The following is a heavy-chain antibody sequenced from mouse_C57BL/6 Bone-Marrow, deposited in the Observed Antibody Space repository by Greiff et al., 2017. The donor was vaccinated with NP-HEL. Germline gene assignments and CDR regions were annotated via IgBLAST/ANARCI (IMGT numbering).Heavy chain of an antibody. D-gene: IGHD1-1*01. Sequence: QVQLQQPGAELVKPGASVKLSCKASGYTFTSYWMHWVKQRPGQGLEWIGMIHPNSGSTNYNEKFKSKATLTVDKSSSTAYMQLSSLTSEDSAVYYCARRGYGSSYVDFDYWGQGTTLTVSS. CDR2: IHPNSGST. J-gene: IGHJ2*01. CDR3: ARRGYGSSYVDFDY. V-gene: IGHV1-64*01. CDR1: GYTFTSYW.